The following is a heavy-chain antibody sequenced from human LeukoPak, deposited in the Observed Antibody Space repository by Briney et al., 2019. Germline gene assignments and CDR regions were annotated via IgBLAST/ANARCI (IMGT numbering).Heavy chain of an antibody. Sequence: GASVKVSCKASGYTFTGYYMHWVRQARGQGFEWMGCINPNSGGTNYAQKFQGRATMTRDTSISTAYMELSRLRSDDTAVYYCARDYDFWSGPGPWGQGTLVTVSS. CDR3: ARDYDFWSGPGP. CDR2: INPNSGGT. CDR1: GYTFTGYY. D-gene: IGHD3-3*01. V-gene: IGHV1-2*02. J-gene: IGHJ5*02.